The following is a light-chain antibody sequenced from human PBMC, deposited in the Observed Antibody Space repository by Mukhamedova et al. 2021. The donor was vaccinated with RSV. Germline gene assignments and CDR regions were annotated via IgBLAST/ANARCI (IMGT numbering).Light chain of an antibody. CDR2: KAS. V-gene: IGKV1-5*03. Sequence: SQSVSSWLAWYQQKPGKAPKVLLYKASNLESGVPSRFSGSGSGTQFTLTITSLQPDDFATYYCEQYNHYPWTFGQGTKVEIK. CDR1: QSVSSW. J-gene: IGKJ1*01. CDR3: EQYNHYPWT.